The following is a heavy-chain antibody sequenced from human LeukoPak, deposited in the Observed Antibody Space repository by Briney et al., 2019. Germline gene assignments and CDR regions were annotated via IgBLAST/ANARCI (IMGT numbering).Heavy chain of an antibody. Sequence: PSGTLSLTCTVSGGSISSYYWSWIRQPPGKGLEWIGYIYHSGSTYYNPSLKSRVTISVDRSKNQFSLKLSSVTAADTAVYYCARRMPVLRYFDWLAGYFDLWGRGTLVTVSS. CDR3: ARRMPVLRYFDWLAGYFDL. CDR1: GGSISSYY. J-gene: IGHJ2*01. V-gene: IGHV4-59*12. CDR2: IYHSGST. D-gene: IGHD3-9*01.